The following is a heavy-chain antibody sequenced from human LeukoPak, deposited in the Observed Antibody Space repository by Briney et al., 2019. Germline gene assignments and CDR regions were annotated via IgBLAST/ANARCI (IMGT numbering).Heavy chain of an antibody. Sequence: GGSLRLSCAASGFTFSSCAMSWVRQAPGKGLEWVSGISDGGGTTNYADAVKGRFTISRDNSKNTLFLQLNSLRAEDAAVYYCAKTYMWSIDAFHIWGQGTMVTVSS. CDR2: ISDGGGTT. D-gene: IGHD2-8*02. J-gene: IGHJ3*02. CDR3: AKTYMWSIDAFHI. CDR1: GFTFSSCA. V-gene: IGHV3-23*01.